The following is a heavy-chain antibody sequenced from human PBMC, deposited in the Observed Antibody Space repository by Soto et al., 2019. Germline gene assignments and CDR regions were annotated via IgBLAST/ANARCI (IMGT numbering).Heavy chain of an antibody. CDR2: IHYNGNT. V-gene: IGHV4-59*01. J-gene: IGHJ4*02. CDR1: GDSISAYS. Sequence: SETLSLTCTVSGDSISAYSWSWVRQPPGKGLEWIGNIHYNGNTKYNPSLKSRVNKSVDTSKNQLSLKLISVTAADTAKYFCAREGNLGRWLQPLDFWGQGTLVTVSS. CDR3: AREGNLGRWLQPLDF. D-gene: IGHD5-12*01.